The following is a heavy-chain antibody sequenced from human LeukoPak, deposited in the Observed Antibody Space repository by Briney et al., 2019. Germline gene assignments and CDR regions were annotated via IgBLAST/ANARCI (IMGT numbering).Heavy chain of an antibody. V-gene: IGHV4-59*12. J-gene: IGHJ5*02. CDR2: IYYSGST. CDR1: GDSISTFY. Sequence: PSETLSLTCTVSGDSISTFYWNWIRQPPGKGLEWIGHIYYSGSTNYNPSLKSRVTISVDTSKNQFSLKLSSVTAADTAVYYCARDPMVRGVNWFDPWGQGTLVTVSS. CDR3: ARDPMVRGVNWFDP. D-gene: IGHD3-10*01.